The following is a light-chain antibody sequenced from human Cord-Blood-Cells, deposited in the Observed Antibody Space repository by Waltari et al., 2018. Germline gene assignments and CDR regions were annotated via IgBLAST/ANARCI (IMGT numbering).Light chain of an antibody. V-gene: IGLV3-21*03. CDR1: NIGSKS. CDR2: DDS. J-gene: IGLJ3*02. CDR3: QVWDSSSDHWV. Sequence: SYVLTQPPSVSVAPGKTARITCGGNNIGSKSVHWYQQKPGQAPVLVVYDDSDRPAGIPGRIPVSNSGNTATLTISRVEAVDEADYYCQVWDSSSDHWVFGGGTKLTVL.